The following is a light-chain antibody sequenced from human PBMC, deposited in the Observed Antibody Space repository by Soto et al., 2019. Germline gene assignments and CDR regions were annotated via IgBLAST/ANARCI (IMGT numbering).Light chain of an antibody. J-gene: IGLJ3*02. CDR3: QTWVTGIQV. V-gene: IGLV4-69*01. CDR2: LNSDGSH. Sequence: QLVLTQSPSASASLGASVKLTFTLSRGHSNYAIAWHQQQPEKGPRYLMKLNSDGSHSKGDGIPDRFSGSSSGAERYLTISSLQSEDEADYYCQTWVTGIQVFGGGTKLTVL. CDR1: RGHSNYA.